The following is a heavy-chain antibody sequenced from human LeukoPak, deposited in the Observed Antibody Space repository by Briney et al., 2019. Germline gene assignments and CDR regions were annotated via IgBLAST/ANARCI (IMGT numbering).Heavy chain of an antibody. J-gene: IGHJ3*02. CDR2: IWYDGSNK. CDR1: GFTFITYV. D-gene: IGHD5-24*01. V-gene: IGHV3-33*01. CDR3: ARGRRRDANTFDAFDI. Sequence: PGGSLRLSCAASGFTFITYVMHWVRQAPDKGLEWVAVIWYDGSNKYYADSVKGRFTISRDNSKNTLYLQMNSLRAEDTAVFYCARGRRRDANTFDAFDIWGQGTMVTVSS.